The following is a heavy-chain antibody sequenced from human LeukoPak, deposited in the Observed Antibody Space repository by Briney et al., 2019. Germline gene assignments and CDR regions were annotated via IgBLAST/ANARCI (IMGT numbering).Heavy chain of an antibody. J-gene: IGHJ4*02. D-gene: IGHD2-15*01. CDR2: INHSGST. V-gene: IGHV4-34*01. CDR3: ARSSGGGSIFDY. Sequence: SETLSLTCTVSGGSISSYYWSWIRQPPGKGLEWIGEINHSGSTNYNPSLKSRVTISVDTSKNQFSLKLSSVTAADTAVYYCARSSGGGSIFDYWGQGTLVTVSS. CDR1: GGSISSYY.